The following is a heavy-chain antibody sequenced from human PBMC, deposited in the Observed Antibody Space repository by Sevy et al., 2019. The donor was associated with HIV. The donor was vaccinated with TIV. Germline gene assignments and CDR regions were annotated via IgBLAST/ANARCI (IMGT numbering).Heavy chain of an antibody. CDR1: GFTFSSYA. V-gene: IGHV3-30-3*01. J-gene: IGHJ6*02. CDR2: ISYDGSNK. Sequence: GGSLRLSCAASGFTFSSYAMHWVRQAPGKGLEWVAVISYDGSNKYYADSVKDRFTISRDNSKNTLYLQMNSLRAEDTAVYYCARGHYYVPYYYGMDVWGQGTTVTVSS. D-gene: IGHD1-26*01. CDR3: ARGHYYVPYYYGMDV.